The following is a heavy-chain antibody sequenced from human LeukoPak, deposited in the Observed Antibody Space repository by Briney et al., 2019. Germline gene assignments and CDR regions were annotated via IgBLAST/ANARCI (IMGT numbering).Heavy chain of an antibody. CDR1: GYTFTSHY. CDR3: ASDSNSSSFDY. Sequence: GASVKVSCKASGYTFTSHYMHWVRQAPGQGLEWMGIINPSDGSTTSAQKFQGRVTVTRDTSTSTVYMELSSLRPQDTAVYYCASDSNSSSFDYWGQGILVTVSS. V-gene: IGHV1-46*01. D-gene: IGHD6-6*01. J-gene: IGHJ4*02. CDR2: INPSDGST.